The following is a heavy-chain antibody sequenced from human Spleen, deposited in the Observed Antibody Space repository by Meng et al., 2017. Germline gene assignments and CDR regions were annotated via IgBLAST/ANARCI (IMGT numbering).Heavy chain of an antibody. CDR3: GRDRSGISDASDI. V-gene: IGHV3-21*04. CDR1: GFTFSTYA. D-gene: IGHD1-26*01. Sequence: GGSLRLSCAASGFTFSTYAMSWVRQAPGKGLEWVSSISSSSSYIYYADSVKGRFTISRDNAKNSLYLQMNSLRVEDTAVYYCGRDRSGISDASDIWGQGTVVTVSS. CDR2: ISSSSSYI. J-gene: IGHJ3*02.